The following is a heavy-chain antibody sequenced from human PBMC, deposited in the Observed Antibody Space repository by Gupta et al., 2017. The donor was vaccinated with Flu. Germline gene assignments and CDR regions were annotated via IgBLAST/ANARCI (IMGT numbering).Heavy chain of an antibody. D-gene: IGHD2-15*01. CDR2: ISYDASYK. CDR3: AKDQREFCSCGDCYPQILDY. V-gene: IGHV3-30*18. Sequence: QVQLVESGGGVVQPGGSLRLSCTASGFTFSYYGVHWVRQPPGKGLEWVAVISYDASYKYYADSVKGRFTISRDNSKNTLNLHINSLKPEDTAVYYCAKDQREFCSCGDCYPQILDYWGQGTLVTVSP. CDR1: GFTFSYYG. J-gene: IGHJ4*02.